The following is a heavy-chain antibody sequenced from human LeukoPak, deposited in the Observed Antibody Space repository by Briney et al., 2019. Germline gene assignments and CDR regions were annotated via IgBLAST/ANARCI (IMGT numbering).Heavy chain of an antibody. V-gene: IGHV3-30*02. D-gene: IGHD2-2*01. CDR1: GFTFINYG. Sequence: GGSLRLSCAASGFTFINYGMHWVRQAPGKGLEWVAFIRYDGSNKYYADSVKGRLTISRDNSKNTLYLQMNSLRAEDTAVYYCAKAGVVVPGAYFDYWGQGTLVTVSS. CDR2: IRYDGSNK. J-gene: IGHJ4*02. CDR3: AKAGVVVPGAYFDY.